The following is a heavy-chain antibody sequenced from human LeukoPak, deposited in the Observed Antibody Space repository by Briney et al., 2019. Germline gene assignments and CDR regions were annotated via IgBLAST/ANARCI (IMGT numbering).Heavy chain of an antibody. CDR2: IYWDADK. J-gene: IGHJ4*02. CDR1: GFSLSTSGVG. D-gene: IGHD1-14*01. CDR3: AHRPRYGNFDS. Sequence: SGPTLVKPTQTLTLTCTFSGFSLSTSGVGVGWIRQPPGKALEWLALIYWDADKRYSPSLKSRLTITKDTSKNQVVLTMTNIAPVDTATYYCAHRPRYGNFDSWGQGTLVTVSS. V-gene: IGHV2-5*02.